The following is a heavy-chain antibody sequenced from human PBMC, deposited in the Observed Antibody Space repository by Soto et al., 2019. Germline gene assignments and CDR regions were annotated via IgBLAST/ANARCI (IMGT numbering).Heavy chain of an antibody. J-gene: IGHJ4*02. CDR3: ARHGYSSSYGFDY. D-gene: IGHD6-6*01. CDR2: IYYSGST. V-gene: IGHV4-59*08. CDR1: GGSISSYY. Sequence: SATLSLTCTVSGGSISSYYWSWIRQPPGKGLEWIGYIYYSGSTNYNPSLKSRVTISVDTSKNQFSLKLSSVTAADTAVYYCARHGYSSSYGFDYWGQGTLVTVSS.